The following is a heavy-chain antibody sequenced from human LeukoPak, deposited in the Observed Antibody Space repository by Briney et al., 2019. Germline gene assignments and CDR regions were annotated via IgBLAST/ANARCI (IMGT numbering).Heavy chain of an antibody. J-gene: IGHJ5*02. CDR2: FDPEDGET. Sequence: ASVKVSCKVSGYTLTELSMHWVRQAPGKGLEWMGGFDPEDGETIHAQKFQGRVTMTEDTSTDTAYMELSSLRSEDTAVYYCATGPLVVPAAMVPRYNWFDPWGQGTLVTVSS. CDR1: GYTLTELS. V-gene: IGHV1-24*01. CDR3: ATGPLVVPAAMVPRYNWFDP. D-gene: IGHD2-2*01.